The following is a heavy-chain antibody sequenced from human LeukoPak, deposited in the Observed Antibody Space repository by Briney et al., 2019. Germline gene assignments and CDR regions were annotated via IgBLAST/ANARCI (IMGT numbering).Heavy chain of an antibody. CDR3: ARDPLFTEYYFDY. Sequence: PGGSLRLSCAASGFTFTSYSMNWVRQAPGKGLEWVSSISSSSSYIYYADSVKGRFTISRDNAKNSLYLQMSSLRAEDTAVYYCARDPLFTEYYFDYWGQGTLVTVSS. D-gene: IGHD2-21*01. CDR2: ISSSSSYI. J-gene: IGHJ4*02. CDR1: GFTFTSYS. V-gene: IGHV3-21*01.